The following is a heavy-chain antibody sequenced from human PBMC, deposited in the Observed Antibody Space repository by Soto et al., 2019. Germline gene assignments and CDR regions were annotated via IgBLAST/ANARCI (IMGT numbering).Heavy chain of an antibody. D-gene: IGHD1-26*01. J-gene: IGHJ4*03. CDR1: RFTPSSSA. CDR3: AKDSSGSRGY. V-gene: IGHV3-23*01. Sequence: EVSMRRSGVACRFTPSSSAMSWVLQAPGKGREWVSGIRGCAGSRYCSGSVKGRFTISRDDSSSTWYLQRNSQRDDATAVYYGAKDSSGSRGY. CDR2: IRGCAGSR.